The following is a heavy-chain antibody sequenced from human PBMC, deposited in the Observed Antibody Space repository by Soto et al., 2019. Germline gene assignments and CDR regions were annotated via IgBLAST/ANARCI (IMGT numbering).Heavy chain of an antibody. CDR1: GYTFTGYC. CDR3: ARDGGSAIFGVVIGGMDV. J-gene: IGHJ6*02. D-gene: IGHD3-3*01. Sequence: ASVKVSCKASGYTFTGYCMHWVRQAPGQGLEWMGWINPNSGGTNYAQKFQGWVTMTRDTSISTAYMELSRLRSDDTAVYYCARDGGSAIFGVVIGGMDVWGQGTTVTVSS. V-gene: IGHV1-2*04. CDR2: INPNSGGT.